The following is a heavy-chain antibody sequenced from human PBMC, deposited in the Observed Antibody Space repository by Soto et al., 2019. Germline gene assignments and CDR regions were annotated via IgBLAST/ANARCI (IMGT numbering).Heavy chain of an antibody. V-gene: IGHV3-30*18. Sequence: GGSLRLSCAASGFTFSSYGMHWVRQAPGKGLEWVAVISYDGSNKYYADSVKGRFTISRDNSKNTLYLQMNSLRAEDTAVYYCAKKEWLLPGYWGQGTLVTVSS. CDR2: ISYDGSNK. CDR3: AKKEWLLPGY. J-gene: IGHJ4*02. CDR1: GFTFSSYG. D-gene: IGHD3-22*01.